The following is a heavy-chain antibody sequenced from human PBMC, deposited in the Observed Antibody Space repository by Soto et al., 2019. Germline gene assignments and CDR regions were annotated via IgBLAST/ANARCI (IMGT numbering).Heavy chain of an antibody. V-gene: IGHV4-59*03. D-gene: IGHD3-16*02. CDR1: GGSIGSFY. J-gene: IGHJ4*02. CDR3: ANVHGFNYRIQHPYFDY. Sequence: SETLSLTCTVSGGSIGSFYWSWIRQPPGGTLEWIGYIYASGTTTYNPSLESRVTMSVDMPNNEFSLDLTSVTAADTAVYYCANVHGFNYRIQHPYFDYWGQGTLVTVSS. CDR2: IYASGTT.